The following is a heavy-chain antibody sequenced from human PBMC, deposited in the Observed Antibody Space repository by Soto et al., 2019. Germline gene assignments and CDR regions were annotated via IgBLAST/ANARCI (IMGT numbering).Heavy chain of an antibody. CDR3: ARDQAYDFWSGPPSV. CDR2: IYYTGGSP. V-gene: IGHV4-59*12. Sequence: SETLCVSCTVSGGSMRACYWSGSRQPPGKGLEWIGYIYYTGGSPNYNPSLKSRVAISVDRSKNQFSLKLTSVTAADTAVYYCARDQAYDFWSGPPSVWGQGTTVT. CDR1: GGSMRACY. D-gene: IGHD3-3*01. J-gene: IGHJ6*02.